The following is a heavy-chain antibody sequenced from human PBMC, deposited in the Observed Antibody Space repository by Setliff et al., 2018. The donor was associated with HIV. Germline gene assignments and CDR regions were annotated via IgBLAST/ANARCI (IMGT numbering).Heavy chain of an antibody. CDR2: ITYDGSRT. CDR1: GFSFSNFA. D-gene: IGHD2-8*01. V-gene: IGHV3-30*07. Sequence: PGGSLRLSCVASGFSFSNFAMHWVRQAPGKGLEWVSVITYDGSRTYYADSVKGRFTISRDNSKNTLYLQMNSLRAEDTAVYYCARDNGDYHYYYMDVWGKGTTVTVSS. CDR3: ARDNGDYHYYYMDV. J-gene: IGHJ6*03.